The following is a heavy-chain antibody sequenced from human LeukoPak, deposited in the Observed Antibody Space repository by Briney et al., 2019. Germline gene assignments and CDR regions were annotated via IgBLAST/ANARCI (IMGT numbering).Heavy chain of an antibody. J-gene: IGHJ4*02. Sequence: SVKVSCKASGGTFSSHTITWVRQAPGQGLEWMGGIIPIFGSANYAQKFQGRVTITADESTSTAYMELSSLRSEDTAVYYCATATMVRDVHFDYWGQGTLVTVSS. CDR2: IIPIFGSA. CDR3: ATATMVRDVHFDY. CDR1: GGTFSSHT. V-gene: IGHV1-69*13. D-gene: IGHD3-10*01.